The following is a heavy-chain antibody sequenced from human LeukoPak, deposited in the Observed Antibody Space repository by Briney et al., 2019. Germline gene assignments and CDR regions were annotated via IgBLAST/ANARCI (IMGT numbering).Heavy chain of an antibody. D-gene: IGHD3-22*01. CDR3: ATVGSGYSFDY. Sequence: GGSLRLSCAASGFTFSDYYMSWIRQAPGKGLEWISYISRGGSTIHHADSVKGRFTISRDNAKNSLFLQMNTLRAEDTAVYYCATVGSGYSFDYWGQGTLVTVSS. CDR1: GFTFSDYY. V-gene: IGHV3-11*04. CDR2: ISRGGSTI. J-gene: IGHJ4*02.